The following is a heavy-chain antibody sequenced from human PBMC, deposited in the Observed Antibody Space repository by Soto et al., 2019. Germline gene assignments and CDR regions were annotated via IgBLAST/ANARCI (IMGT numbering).Heavy chain of an antibody. J-gene: IGHJ4*02. CDR2: INPILSMS. CDR1: GDTFTFYS. D-gene: IGHD3-10*01. V-gene: IGHV1-69*02. Sequence: QVQLVQSGAEVKRPGSSVKVSCKASGDTFTFYSINWVRQAPGLGLEWMGRINPILSMSNYAQRFQGRVTMTADESTSRAYMERSSLRSEDPAIYYCAGSYGSGYRAFDYWGQGALVTVSS. CDR3: AGSYGSGYRAFDY.